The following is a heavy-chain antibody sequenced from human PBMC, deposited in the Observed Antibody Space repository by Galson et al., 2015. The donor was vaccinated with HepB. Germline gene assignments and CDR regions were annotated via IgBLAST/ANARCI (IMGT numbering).Heavy chain of an antibody. CDR1: GYTFTGYF. CDR3: ARGYPLSSRIYSSSWLDY. V-gene: IGHV1-2*06. D-gene: IGHD6-13*01. J-gene: IGHJ4*02. Sequence: SVKVSCKASGYTFTGYFMHWVRQAPGQGLEWMGRINPNSGVTNYAQNFQGRVTMTRDMSISTAYMELSRLRSDDTAVYYCARGYPLSSRIYSSSWLDYWGQGTLVTVSS. CDR2: INPNSGVT.